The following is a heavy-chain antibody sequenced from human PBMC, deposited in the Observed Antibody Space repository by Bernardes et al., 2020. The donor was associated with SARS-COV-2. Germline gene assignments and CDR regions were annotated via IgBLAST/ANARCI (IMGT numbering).Heavy chain of an antibody. Sequence: SGPTLVKPTQTLTLTCIFSGFSLSTNGVGVAWIRQPPGKAPEWLAFIYWDDDRFYSPSLNSRLTVTKDTSNNQVVLTMTNMDPVDTATYYCAHTERLRTCPYYRYCCAMDVWGLGTTVTVSS. CDR1: GFSLSTNGVG. CDR2: IYWDDDR. V-gene: IGHV2-5*02. J-gene: IGHJ6*02. CDR3: AHTERLRTCPYYRYCCAMDV. D-gene: IGHD4-17*01.